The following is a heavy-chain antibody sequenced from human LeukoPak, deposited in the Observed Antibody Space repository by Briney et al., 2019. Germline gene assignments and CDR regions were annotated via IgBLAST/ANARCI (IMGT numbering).Heavy chain of an antibody. CDR3: AREPRWANRNYYDSSEGAFDI. CDR2: ISSSSSYI. D-gene: IGHD3-22*01. CDR1: GFTFSDYY. J-gene: IGHJ3*02. V-gene: IGHV3-11*06. Sequence: GGSLRLSCAASGFTFSDYYMSWIRQAPGKGLEWVSYISSSSSYIYYADSVKGRFTISRDNAKNSLYLQMNSLRAEDTAVYYCAREPRWANRNYYDSSEGAFDIWGQGTMVTVSS.